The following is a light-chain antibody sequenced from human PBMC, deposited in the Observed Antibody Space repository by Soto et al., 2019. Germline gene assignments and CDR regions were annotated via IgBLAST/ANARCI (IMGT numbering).Light chain of an antibody. Sequence: IQLTQSPSSVSASVGDRITITCRASHDISNWLAWYQQKAGKAPKLLIYAASSLQSGVPSRFSGSGSGTDYTLTIASLQPEDFATYYCQQSKGSPLTFGQGTRLEIK. CDR2: AAS. CDR1: HDISNW. CDR3: QQSKGSPLT. V-gene: IGKV1-12*01. J-gene: IGKJ5*01.